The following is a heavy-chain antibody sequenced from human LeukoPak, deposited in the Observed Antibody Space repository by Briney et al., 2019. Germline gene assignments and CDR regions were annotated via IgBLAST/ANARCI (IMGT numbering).Heavy chain of an antibody. CDR1: GGSISSYY. D-gene: IGHD1-26*01. CDR2: IYYSGST. CDR3: ARVDISGSYMGDAFDI. V-gene: IGHV4-59*01. J-gene: IGHJ3*02. Sequence: SETLSLTCTVSGGSISSYYWSWIRQPPGKGLEWIGYIYYSGSTNYNPSLKSRVTISVDTSKNQFSLKLSSVIAADTAVYYCARVDISGSYMGDAFDIWGQGTMVTVSS.